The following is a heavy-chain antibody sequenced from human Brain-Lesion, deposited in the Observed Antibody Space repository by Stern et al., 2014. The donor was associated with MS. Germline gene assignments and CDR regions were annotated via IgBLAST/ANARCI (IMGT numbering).Heavy chain of an antibody. CDR2: VNKDGGRT. CDR3: ARGERWFDS. J-gene: IGHJ5*01. V-gene: IGHV3-74*02. Sequence: EVHLVESGGGLVQPGGSLRLSCAASGFTFSNYWMHWVRQAPGQGLGGVSRVNKDGGRTSYADSVKGRFTMSRVNAKNTLYLQMNSLRVEDTAIYYCARGERWFDSWGQGTLVTVSS. CDR1: GFTFSNYW. D-gene: IGHD3-10*01.